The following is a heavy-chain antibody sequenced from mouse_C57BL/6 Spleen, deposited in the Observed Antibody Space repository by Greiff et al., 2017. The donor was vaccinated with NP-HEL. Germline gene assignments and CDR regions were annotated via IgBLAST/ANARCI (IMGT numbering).Heavy chain of an antibody. CDR1: GFTFSDYG. CDR2: ISSGSSTI. Sequence: EVKVVESGGGLVKPGGSLKLSCAASGFTFSDYGMHWVRPAPETGLEWVAYISSGSSTIYYADTVKGRFTISRANAKNTLFLQMTSLRSEDTAMYYCARDWIYAMDYWGQGTSVTVSS. J-gene: IGHJ4*01. V-gene: IGHV5-17*01. D-gene: IGHD4-1*01. CDR3: ARDWIYAMDY.